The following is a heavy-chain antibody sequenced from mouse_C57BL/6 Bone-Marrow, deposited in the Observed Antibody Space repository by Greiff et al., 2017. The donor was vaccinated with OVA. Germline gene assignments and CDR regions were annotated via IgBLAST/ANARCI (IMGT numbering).Heavy chain of an antibody. D-gene: IGHD2-2*01. CDR3: ASDPIYYGYGFAY. CDR2: IWGVGST. J-gene: IGHJ3*01. V-gene: IGHV2-6*01. Sequence: QVQLKESGPGLVAPSQSLSITCTVSGFSLTSYGVDWVRQSPGKGLEWLGVIWGVGSTNYNSALKSRLSIIKDNSKSQVFLKMSSLQTDDTAMYYCASDPIYYGYGFAYWGQGTLVTVSA. CDR1: GFSLTSYG.